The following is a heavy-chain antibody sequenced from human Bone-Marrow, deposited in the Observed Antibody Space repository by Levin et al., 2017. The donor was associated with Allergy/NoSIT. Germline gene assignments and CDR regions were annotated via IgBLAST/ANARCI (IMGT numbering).Heavy chain of an antibody. D-gene: IGHD3-16*02. J-gene: IGHJ4*02. Sequence: PGGSLRLSCAASGFTFSSYAMHWVRQAPGKGLEWVAVISYDGSNKYYADSVKGRFTISRDNSKNTLYLQMNSLRAEDTAVYYCARAGRRLGELSLSTRWVYFDYWGQGTLVTVSS. CDR3: ARAGRRLGELSLSTRWVYFDY. CDR2: ISYDGSNK. V-gene: IGHV3-30-3*01. CDR1: GFTFSSYA.